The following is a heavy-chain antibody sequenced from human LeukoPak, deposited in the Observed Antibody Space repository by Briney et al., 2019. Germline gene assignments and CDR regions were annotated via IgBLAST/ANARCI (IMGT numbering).Heavy chain of an antibody. CDR2: IWYDGSNK. J-gene: IGHJ6*04. Sequence: GGSLRLSCATSGFTFRSHAMHWVRQSPGKGLEWVAQIWYDGSNKYYADSVKGRFSVSRDNSKNTLYLQMNSLRVEDTAVYYCARDGPRMAPSAMDVWGEGTTITVSS. CDR3: ARDGPRMAPSAMDV. D-gene: IGHD5-24*01. CDR1: GFTFRSHA. V-gene: IGHV3-33*01.